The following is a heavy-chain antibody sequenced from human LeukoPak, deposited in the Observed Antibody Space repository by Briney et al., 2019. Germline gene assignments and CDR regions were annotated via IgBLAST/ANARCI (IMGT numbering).Heavy chain of an antibody. CDR3: ARSSPPTYYHFYYYMDV. V-gene: IGHV1-2*02. J-gene: IGHJ6*03. Sequence: ASVKVSCKASGYAFTGYYLHWVRQAPGQGLEWMGWINPSSGGAKYAQNFQGRVIITTDTSISTAYMELSSLRSDDTAVYYCARSSPPTYYHFYYYMDVWGKGSTVTVSS. CDR2: INPSSGGA. D-gene: IGHD6-13*01. CDR1: GYAFTGYY.